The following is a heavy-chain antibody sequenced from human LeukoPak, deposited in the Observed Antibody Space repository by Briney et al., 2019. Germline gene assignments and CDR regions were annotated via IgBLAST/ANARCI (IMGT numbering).Heavy chain of an antibody. V-gene: IGHV4-34*01. CDR2: INHSGST. D-gene: IGHD5-12*01. CDR3: ARGPGYSGYDYGY. Sequence: MTSETLSLTCAVYGGSFSGYYWSWIRQPPEKGLEWIGEINHSGSTNYNPSLKSRVTISVDTSKNQFSLKLSSVTAADTAVYYCARGPGYSGYDYGYWGQGTLVTVSS. J-gene: IGHJ4*02. CDR1: GGSFSGYY.